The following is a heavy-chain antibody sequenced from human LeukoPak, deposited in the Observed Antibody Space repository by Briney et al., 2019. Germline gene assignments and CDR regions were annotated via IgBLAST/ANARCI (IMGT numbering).Heavy chain of an antibody. CDR1: GGSISSNNW. CDR3: ARLGGPGYCTGASCRGNWFDP. J-gene: IGHJ5*02. D-gene: IGHD2-8*02. Sequence: PSETLSLTCAVSGGSISSNNWWSWVRQSPGKGLEWIGEFYHSGSTNSNPSLKSRVTISVDKSKNEFSLKLRSVTVADTAVYYCARLGGPGYCTGASCRGNWFDPWGQGTLVTVSS. CDR2: FYHSGST. V-gene: IGHV4-4*02.